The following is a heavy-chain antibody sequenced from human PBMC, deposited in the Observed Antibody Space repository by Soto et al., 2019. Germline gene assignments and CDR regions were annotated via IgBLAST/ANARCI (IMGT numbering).Heavy chain of an antibody. V-gene: IGHV4-30-4*01. CDR3: ARAQGNYYDSSGYPTV. D-gene: IGHD3-22*01. CDR1: GGSISSGGYY. Sequence: SETLSLTCAVSGGSISSGGYYWSWIRQPPGKGLEWIGYIYYSGSTYYNPSLKSRVTISVDTSKNQFSLKLSSVTAADTAVYYCARAQGNYYDSSGYPTVWGQGTLVTVSS. J-gene: IGHJ4*02. CDR2: IYYSGST.